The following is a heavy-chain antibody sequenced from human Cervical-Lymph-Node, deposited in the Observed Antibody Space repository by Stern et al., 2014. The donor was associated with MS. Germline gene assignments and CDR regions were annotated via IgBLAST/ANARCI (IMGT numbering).Heavy chain of an antibody. V-gene: IGHV3-30*04. J-gene: IGHJ6*02. D-gene: IGHD2-2*01. CDR1: GFIFNSYV. CDR2: ISHDGSNK. CDR3: ARDEGGSSSWWGDYYYHMDV. Sequence: VHLVESGGGVVQPGRSLTVSCAASGFIFNSYVMPWVRQAPGRGLEWVAVISHDGSNKYYADSVKGRLTISRENYKNMLYLQMNSLRAEDTAVYYCARDEGGSSSWWGDYYYHMDVWGQGTTVTVSS.